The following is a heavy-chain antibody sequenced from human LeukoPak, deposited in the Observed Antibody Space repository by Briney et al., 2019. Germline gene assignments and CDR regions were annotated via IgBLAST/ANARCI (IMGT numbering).Heavy chain of an antibody. V-gene: IGHV4-34*01. Sequence: SETLSLTCAVYGGSFSGYYWSWIRHPPGKGLEWIGEISHSGSTNYNPPLKSRVTISVDTSKNHFSLKLSSVTAADTAVYYCARGLNAAAAPNEFDPWGQGTLVTVSS. CDR3: ARGLNAAAAPNEFDP. CDR1: GGSFSGYY. CDR2: ISHSGST. D-gene: IGHD6-13*01. J-gene: IGHJ5*02.